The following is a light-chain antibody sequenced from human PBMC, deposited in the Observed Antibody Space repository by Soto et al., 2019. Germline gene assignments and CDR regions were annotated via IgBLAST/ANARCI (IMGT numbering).Light chain of an antibody. CDR2: DVS. V-gene: IGLV2-14*01. J-gene: IGLJ2*01. Sequence: QSALTQPASVSGSPGQSITISCTGTSSDVGGYNYVSWYQQHPGKAPKLMIYDVSNRPSGVSNRFSGSKSGNTASLTISGLQAEYEADYYCSSYTSSSTLVFGRGTKVNVL. CDR3: SSYTSSSTLV. CDR1: SSDVGGYNY.